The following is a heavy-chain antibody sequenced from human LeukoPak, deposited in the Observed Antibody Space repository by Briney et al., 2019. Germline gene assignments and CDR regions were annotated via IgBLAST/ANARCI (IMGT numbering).Heavy chain of an antibody. V-gene: IGHV3-23*01. D-gene: IGHD1-26*01. Sequence: GGSLRLSCAASGFTFSSHGMSWVRQTPGKGLEWVSSISHSGDGTVYADSVKGRVTISRDNSKNTLYLQMSSLRAEDTAVYTCAKNLLGSGAYSWCFDLWGRGPLVTVSS. CDR3: AKNLLGSGAYSWCFDL. J-gene: IGHJ2*01. CDR2: ISHSGDGT. CDR1: GFTFSSHG.